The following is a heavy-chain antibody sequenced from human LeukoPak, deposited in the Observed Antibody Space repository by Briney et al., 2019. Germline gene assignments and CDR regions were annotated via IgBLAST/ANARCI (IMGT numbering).Heavy chain of an antibody. Sequence: SETLSLTCAVSGYSISSGYYWGWIRQPPGKGLEWIGSIYHSGSTNYNPSLKSRVTISVDTSKNQFSLNLSSVTAADTAVYYCARNFRVSSSFLYWGQGTLVTVSS. J-gene: IGHJ4*02. CDR3: ARNFRVSSSFLY. CDR1: GYSISSGYY. V-gene: IGHV4-38-2*01. CDR2: IYHSGST. D-gene: IGHD2-8*01.